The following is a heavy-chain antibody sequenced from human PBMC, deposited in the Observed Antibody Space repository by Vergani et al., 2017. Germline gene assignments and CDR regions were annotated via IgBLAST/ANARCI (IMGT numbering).Heavy chain of an antibody. CDR1: GFTFSSYA. Sequence: QVQLVESGGGVVQPGRSLRLSCAASGFTFSSYAISWVRQAPGQGLEWMGGIIPIFGTANYAQKFQGRVTITADESTSTAYMELSSLRSEDTAVYYCARCAGNIVVVPAEVWFDPWGQGTLVTVSS. J-gene: IGHJ5*02. V-gene: IGHV1-69*01. D-gene: IGHD2-2*01. CDR3: ARCAGNIVVVPAEVWFDP. CDR2: IIPIFGTA.